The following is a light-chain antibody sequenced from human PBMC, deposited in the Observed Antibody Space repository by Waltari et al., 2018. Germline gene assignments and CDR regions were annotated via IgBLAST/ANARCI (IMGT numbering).Light chain of an antibody. CDR3: SSYAGSTTFVI. J-gene: IGLJ2*01. CDR1: SSYVGSYNL. Sequence: QSALTQPASVSGSPEQSITISCTGTSSYVGSYNLVYWYQQHPGKAPKLLIYEGSKRPSGISSRFSGSKSGNTASLTISGLQAEDEADYYCSSYAGSTTFVIFGGGTKLTVL. V-gene: IGLV2-23*03. CDR2: EGS.